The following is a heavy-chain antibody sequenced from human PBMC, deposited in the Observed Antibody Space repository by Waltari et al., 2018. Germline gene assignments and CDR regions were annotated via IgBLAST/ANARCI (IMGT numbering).Heavy chain of an antibody. Sequence: QVQLVQPGAEVKKPGSSVKVSCKASGDTFTSYDINWVRQAPGQGLEWMGWMNPNSGNTGYAQKFQGRVTMTRNTSISTAYMELSSLRSEDTAVYYCARRGPHYYGSGSYQNWGQGTLVTVSS. CDR1: GDTFTSYD. J-gene: IGHJ4*02. D-gene: IGHD3-10*01. V-gene: IGHV1-8*01. CDR2: MNPNSGNT. CDR3: ARRGPHYYGSGSYQN.